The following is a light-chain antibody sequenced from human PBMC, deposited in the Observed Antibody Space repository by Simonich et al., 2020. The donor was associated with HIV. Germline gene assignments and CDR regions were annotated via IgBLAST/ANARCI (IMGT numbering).Light chain of an antibody. CDR1: SSNNGAGSD. CDR2: GNS. J-gene: IGLJ3*02. V-gene: IGLV1-40*01. Sequence: QSVLTQPPSVSGAPGQRVTISCTGSSSNNGAGSDVHWYQQLPGTAPKLLIDGNSNRPSGVPDRFSGAKSGTSASRAITGLQADDEADYYCQSSDSSLSGSVFGGGTKLTVL. CDR3: QSSDSSLSGSV.